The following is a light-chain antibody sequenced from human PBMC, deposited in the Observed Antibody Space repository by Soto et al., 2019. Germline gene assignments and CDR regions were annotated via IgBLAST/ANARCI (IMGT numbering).Light chain of an antibody. V-gene: IGKV3-15*01. CDR2: HAS. Sequence: IVMTQSPATLSVSPGESATLSCRASQSVGTSLAWYQQRPGQTPRLLIYHASTRATAVPARFRGSWSGTEFTLTISSLQAEDFAVYYCQHPFNWPPFAFGPGTKLEIK. CDR1: QSVGTS. CDR3: QHPFNWPPFA. J-gene: IGKJ2*01.